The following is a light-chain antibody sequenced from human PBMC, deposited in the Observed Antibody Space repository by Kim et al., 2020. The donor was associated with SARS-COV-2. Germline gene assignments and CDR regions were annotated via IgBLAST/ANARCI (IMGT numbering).Light chain of an antibody. Sequence: SASVGKRGTITCQATQDIGNYLNWYQQKSGKAPKLLIYDAPILETGVPSRFSGSGSATDFTFTISSLQPEDIATYYCQQFDSLPLTFGGGTKLEI. CDR3: QQFDSLPLT. V-gene: IGKV1-33*01. CDR2: DAP. CDR1: QDIGNY. J-gene: IGKJ4*01.